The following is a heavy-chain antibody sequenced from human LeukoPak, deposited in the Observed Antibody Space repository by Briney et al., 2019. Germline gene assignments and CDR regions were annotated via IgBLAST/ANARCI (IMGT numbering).Heavy chain of an antibody. CDR3: ASSMYYYDSSGYYYSDY. D-gene: IGHD3-22*01. Sequence: GGSLRLSCAASGFTFSDYYMSWIRQAPGEGLGWVSYISSSGSTIYYADSVKGRFTISRDNAKNSLYLQMNSLRAEDTAVYYCASSMYYYDSSGYYYSDYWGQGTLVTVSS. CDR1: GFTFSDYY. J-gene: IGHJ4*02. V-gene: IGHV3-11*04. CDR2: ISSSGSTI.